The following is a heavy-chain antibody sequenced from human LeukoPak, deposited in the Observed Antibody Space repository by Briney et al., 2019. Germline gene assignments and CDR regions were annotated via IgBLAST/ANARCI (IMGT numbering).Heavy chain of an antibody. J-gene: IGHJ4*02. V-gene: IGHV3-30-3*01. Sequence: GGSLRLSCAASGFTFSSYAMHWVRQAPGKGLEWVAVISYDGSNKYYADSVKGRFTISRDNSKNTLYLQMNSLRAEDTAVYYCARLRAPAKYSSDAAFDYWGQGTLVTVSS. CDR3: ARLRAPAKYSSDAAFDY. CDR1: GFTFSSYA. CDR2: ISYDGSNK. D-gene: IGHD6-19*01.